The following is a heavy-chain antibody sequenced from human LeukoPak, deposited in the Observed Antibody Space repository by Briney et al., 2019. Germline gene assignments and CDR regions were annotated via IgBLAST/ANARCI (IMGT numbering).Heavy chain of an antibody. CDR1: GGSLSGYY. D-gene: IGHD6-13*01. J-gene: IGHJ4*02. CDR2: IKLSGST. V-gene: IGHV4-34*01. Sequence: ASETLSLTCAVYGGSLSGYYWRWIRQPPGKGLEWIGEIKLSGSTNYNPSLKSRVTISVDTSKNQSSLKLSSVTAADTAVYYSASRRHSSSWYLYWGQGTLVTVSS. CDR3: ASRRHSSSWYLY.